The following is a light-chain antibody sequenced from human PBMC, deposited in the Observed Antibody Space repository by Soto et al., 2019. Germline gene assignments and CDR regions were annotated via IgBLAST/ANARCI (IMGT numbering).Light chain of an antibody. J-gene: IGLJ1*01. V-gene: IGLV2-8*01. CDR2: EVN. CDR1: SSDVGGFKF. CDR3: SSYAGSSNV. Sequence: QSALTQPPSASGSPGQSVTISCTGTSSDVGGFKFVSWYQHHPGKAPRLLIYEVNKRPSGVPDRFSGSKSGNTASLTVSGLQGEDEADYYCSSYAGSSNVFGTGTKLTVL.